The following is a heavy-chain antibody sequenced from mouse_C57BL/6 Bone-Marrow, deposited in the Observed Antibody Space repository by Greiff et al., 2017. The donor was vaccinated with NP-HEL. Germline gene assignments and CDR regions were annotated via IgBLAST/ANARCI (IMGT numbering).Heavy chain of an antibody. V-gene: IGHV5-17*01. CDR3: ARVKNYYGSSDYAMDY. CDR1: GFPFSDYG. J-gene: IGHJ4*01. D-gene: IGHD1-1*01. Sequence: EVQLVASGGGLVQPGGSLKLSCAASGFPFSDYGMHWVRQAPEKGLEWVAYLSSGRSTIYYADTVNGRFTISGDKAKNTLCLQMTSLRSEVTAMYYCARVKNYYGSSDYAMDYWGQGTSVTVSS. CDR2: LSSGRSTI.